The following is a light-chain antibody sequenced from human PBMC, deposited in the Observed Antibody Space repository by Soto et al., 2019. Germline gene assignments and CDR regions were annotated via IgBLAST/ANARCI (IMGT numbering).Light chain of an antibody. V-gene: IGKV3D-15*01. Sequence: EIVMTQSPGTLSVSTEEGATLSCRASQSVDRNLAWYQQKPGQAPMLLIYGASTRPTGNPDRFSGSGYGTEFSLTISSLQSEDFAVYYCQQYDSWPLTFGGGTKVEIK. CDR3: QQYDSWPLT. CDR1: QSVDRN. J-gene: IGKJ4*01. CDR2: GAS.